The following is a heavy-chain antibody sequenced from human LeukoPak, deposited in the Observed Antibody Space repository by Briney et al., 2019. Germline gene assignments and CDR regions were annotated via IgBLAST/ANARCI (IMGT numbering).Heavy chain of an antibody. CDR2: ISNSGGST. V-gene: IGHV3-23*01. Sequence: GGSLRLSCAASGFTFSTYAMSWVRQAPGKGLERFSLISNSGGSTYYADSVEGRFTISRDNSKNTLYLQMNSLRAEDSAVYYCAKLISGSYYYHYGLDVWGQGTTVTVSS. J-gene: IGHJ6*02. CDR1: GFTFSTYA. CDR3: AKLISGSYYYHYGLDV. D-gene: IGHD1-26*01.